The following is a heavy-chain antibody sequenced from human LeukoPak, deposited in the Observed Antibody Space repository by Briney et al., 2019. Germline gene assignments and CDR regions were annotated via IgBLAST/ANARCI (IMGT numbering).Heavy chain of an antibody. D-gene: IGHD1-26*01. Sequence: SETLSLTCTVSGGSISSSSYYWGWIRQPPGKGLEWIGSIYYSGSTYYNPSLKSRVTISVDTSKNQFSLKLSSVTAADTAVYYCARPASGSYPYDAFDIWGQGTMVTVSS. V-gene: IGHV4-39*01. CDR2: IYYSGST. CDR3: ARPASGSYPYDAFDI. CDR1: GGSISSSSYY. J-gene: IGHJ3*02.